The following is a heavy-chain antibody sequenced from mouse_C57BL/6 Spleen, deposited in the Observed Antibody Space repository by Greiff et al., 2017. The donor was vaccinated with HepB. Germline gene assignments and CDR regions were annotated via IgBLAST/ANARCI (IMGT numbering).Heavy chain of an antibody. Sequence: QVQLQQSGPGLVQPSQSLSITCTVSGFSLTSYGVHWVRQSPGKGLEWLGVIWRGGSTDYNAAFMSRLSITKDNSKSQVFFKMNSLQADDTAIYYCAKWGSYDYYAMDYWGQGTSVTVSS. D-gene: IGHD1-1*02. CDR1: GFSLTSYG. J-gene: IGHJ4*01. CDR3: AKWGSYDYYAMDY. V-gene: IGHV2-5*01. CDR2: IWRGGST.